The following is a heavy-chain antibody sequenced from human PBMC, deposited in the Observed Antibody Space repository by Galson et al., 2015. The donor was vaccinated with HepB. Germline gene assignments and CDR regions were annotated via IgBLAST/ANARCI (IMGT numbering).Heavy chain of an antibody. J-gene: IGHJ4*02. CDR3: AAGIVGTTTPDFDS. CDR2: IVVGSGNT. D-gene: IGHD1-26*01. Sequence: SVKVSCEASGFNFTSSAMQRVRQARGQRLEWIGWIVVGSGNTKDAQKFQERVTITRDMSTRTAYMELSSLRSEDTAVYYCAAGIVGTTTPDFDSWGQGTLVTVSS. CDR1: GFNFTSSA. V-gene: IGHV1-58*02.